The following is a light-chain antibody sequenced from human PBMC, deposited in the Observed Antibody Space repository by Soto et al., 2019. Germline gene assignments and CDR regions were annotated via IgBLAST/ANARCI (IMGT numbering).Light chain of an antibody. CDR1: QSVSGNS. V-gene: IGKV3-20*01. Sequence: EVVLTQSPGTLSLSPGERDILSCRASQSVSGNSLAWYQQKPGRAPRLLIFGASNRATGIPDRFSGGASGTDFTLTIIGPEPEDLAVYDCQQYATSPLTFGGGTQV. CDR3: QQYATSPLT. CDR2: GAS. J-gene: IGKJ4*01.